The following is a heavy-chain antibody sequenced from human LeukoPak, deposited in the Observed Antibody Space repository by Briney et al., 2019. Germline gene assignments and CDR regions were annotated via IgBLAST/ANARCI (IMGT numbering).Heavy chain of an antibody. CDR1: GFTFTSYG. CDR3: AKDFGGGSWCLDY. J-gene: IGHJ4*02. D-gene: IGHD2-15*01. Sequence: GGSLRLSCAASGFTFTSYGMHWVRQAPGKGLEWVAFIRHDESKKSYADSVKGRFTISKDESKNTLYLQMNSLRAEDTAIYYCAKDFGGGSWCLDYWGQGTLVTVSS. V-gene: IGHV3-30*02. CDR2: IRHDESKK.